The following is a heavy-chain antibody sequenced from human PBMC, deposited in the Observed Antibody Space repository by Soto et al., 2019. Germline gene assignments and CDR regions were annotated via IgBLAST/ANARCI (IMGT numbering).Heavy chain of an antibody. V-gene: IGHV3-74*01. D-gene: IGHD4-17*01. J-gene: IGHJ4*02. Sequence: GGSLRLSCAASGFTFSSYWMHWVRQAPGKGLVWVSRINSDGSSTSYADSVKGRFTISRDNAKNTLYLQMNSLRAEDTAVYYCARAGPWVTTDATGPDYWGQGTLVTVSS. CDR2: INSDGSST. CDR1: GFTFSSYW. CDR3: ARAGPWVTTDATGPDY.